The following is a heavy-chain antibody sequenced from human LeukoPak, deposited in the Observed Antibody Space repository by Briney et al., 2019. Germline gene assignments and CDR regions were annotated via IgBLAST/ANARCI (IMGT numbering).Heavy chain of an antibody. D-gene: IGHD5-12*01. J-gene: IGHJ4*02. Sequence: SQTLSLTCAISGDSVSSNSAAWNWIRQSPSRGLEWLGRTVCRSKWYYDYAVSVQSRITINADTSKNQFSLHLNSATPEDTAVYYCARDYSGYEMSPEGFFDYWGQGTLVTVSS. CDR1: GDSVSSNSAA. CDR3: ARDYSGYEMSPEGFFDY. CDR2: TVCRSKWYY. V-gene: IGHV6-1*01.